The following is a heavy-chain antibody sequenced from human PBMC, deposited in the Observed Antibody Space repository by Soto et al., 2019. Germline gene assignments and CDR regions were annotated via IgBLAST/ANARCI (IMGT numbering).Heavy chain of an antibody. CDR1: GFTFSSYA. Sequence: GGSLRLSCAASGFTFSSYAMSWVRQAPGKGLEWVSAISGSGGSTYYADSVKGRFTISRDSAKNTLYLQMNSLRAEDTAVYYCARNYYGSGNYYGFFDSWGQGILVTVSS. CDR2: ISGSGGST. CDR3: ARNYYGSGNYYGFFDS. V-gene: IGHV3-23*01. J-gene: IGHJ4*02. D-gene: IGHD3-10*01.